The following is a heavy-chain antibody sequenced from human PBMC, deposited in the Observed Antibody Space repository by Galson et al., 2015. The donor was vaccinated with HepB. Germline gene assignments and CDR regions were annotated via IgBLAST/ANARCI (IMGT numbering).Heavy chain of an antibody. D-gene: IGHD1-7*01. CDR3: ARDGWDNWNYVDYYYMDV. CDR1: GGSISSGSYY. CDR2: IYTSGST. Sequence: TLSLTCTVSGGSISSGSYYWSWIRQPAGKGLEWIGRIYTSGSTNYNPSLKSRVTMSVDTSKNQFSLKLSSVTAADTAVYYCARDGWDNWNYVDYYYMDVWGKGTTVTVSS. J-gene: IGHJ6*03. V-gene: IGHV4-61*02.